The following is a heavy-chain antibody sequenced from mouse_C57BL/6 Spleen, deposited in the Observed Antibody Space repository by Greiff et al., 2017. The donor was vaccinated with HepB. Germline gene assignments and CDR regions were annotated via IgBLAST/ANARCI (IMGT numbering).Heavy chain of an antibody. CDR1: GFNIKNTY. Sequence: VHVKQSVAELVRPGASVKLSCTASGFNIKNTYMHWVKQRPEQGLEWIGRIDPANGNTKYAPKFQGKATITADTSSNTAYLQLSSLTSEDTAIYYCARTYDYDVWFAYWGQGTLVTVSA. V-gene: IGHV14-3*01. CDR3: ARTYDYDVWFAY. J-gene: IGHJ3*01. CDR2: IDPANGNT. D-gene: IGHD2-4*01.